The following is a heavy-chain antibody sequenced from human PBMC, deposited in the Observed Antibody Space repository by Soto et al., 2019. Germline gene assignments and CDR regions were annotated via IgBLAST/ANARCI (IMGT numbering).Heavy chain of an antibody. D-gene: IGHD3-10*01. CDR2: IYYSGSP. Sequence: SDTLSLTCTVSGDSISPYYWTWIRQPPGKGLEWIRYIYYSGSPSYNPSLKSRVTISVDTSKNQFSLKLSSVTAADTAVYYCARGDFTMVRGVILLWFDPWGQGTLVTVSS. CDR3: ARGDFTMVRGVILLWFDP. J-gene: IGHJ5*02. V-gene: IGHV4-59*12. CDR1: GDSISPYY.